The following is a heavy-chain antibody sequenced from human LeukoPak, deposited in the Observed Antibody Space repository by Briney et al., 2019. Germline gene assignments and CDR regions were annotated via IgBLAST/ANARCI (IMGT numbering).Heavy chain of an antibody. V-gene: IGHV4-61*02. CDR1: GGSISSGSYY. Sequence: SETLSLTCTVSGGSISSGSYYWSWIRQPAGKGLEWIGRIYTSGSTNYNPSLKSRVTISVDTSKNQFSLKLSSVTAADTAVYYCARDSERWLQNYNYYYYMDVWGKGTTVTVSS. CDR2: IYTSGST. D-gene: IGHD5-24*01. J-gene: IGHJ6*03. CDR3: ARDSERWLQNYNYYYYMDV.